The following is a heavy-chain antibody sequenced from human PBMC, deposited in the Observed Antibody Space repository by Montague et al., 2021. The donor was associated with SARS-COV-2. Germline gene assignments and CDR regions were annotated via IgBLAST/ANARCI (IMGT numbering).Heavy chain of an antibody. D-gene: IGHD3-3*01. J-gene: IGHJ4*02. CDR1: GASISSRSYY. CDR2: KYYSGST. CDR3: ATLPPSITIFGVVQGYYFDD. Sequence: SETLSLTCTVSGASISSRSYYWGWIRQPPGKVLEWIGFKYYSGSTYYNPTLKSRVTISVDTSKNQFSLKLSSVTAADTAVYYCATLPPSITIFGVVQGYYFDDWGQGTLVTVSS. V-gene: IGHV4-39*01.